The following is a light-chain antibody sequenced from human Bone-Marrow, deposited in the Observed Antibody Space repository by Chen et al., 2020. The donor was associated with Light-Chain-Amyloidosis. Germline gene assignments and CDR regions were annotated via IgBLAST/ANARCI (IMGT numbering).Light chain of an antibody. Sequence: QSALTQPAAVSGSPGQAIPIYGTGTSSDNEEYNYVSWYQQHPGNAPKLMIYDVSTRPSGVSDRFSGSKSGVTASLTISGLQAEDEADYFCSSYTSSSTRVFGGGTKLTVL. CDR2: DVS. V-gene: IGLV2-14*01. CDR1: SSDNEEYNY. J-gene: IGLJ3*02. CDR3: SSYTSSSTRV.